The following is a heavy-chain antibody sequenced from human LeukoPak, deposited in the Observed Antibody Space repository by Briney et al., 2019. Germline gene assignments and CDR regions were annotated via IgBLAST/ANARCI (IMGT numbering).Heavy chain of an antibody. V-gene: IGHV3-7*01. CDR1: GFTFSSYW. D-gene: IGHD3-9*01. Sequence: GGSLRLSCAASGFTFSSYWMSWVRQAPGKGLEWVANIKQDGSEKYYVDSVKGRFTISRDNAKNSLYLQMNSLRAEDTAVYYCARATYYDILTGYYNDYWGQGTLVTVSS. CDR3: ARATYYDILTGYYNDY. J-gene: IGHJ4*02. CDR2: IKQDGSEK.